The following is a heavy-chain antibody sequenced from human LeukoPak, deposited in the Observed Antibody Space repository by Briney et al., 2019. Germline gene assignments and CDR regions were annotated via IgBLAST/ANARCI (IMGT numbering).Heavy chain of an antibody. CDR3: ARGLSYGPRGH. CDR1: GYTFSSYG. CDR2: INAYNGNT. V-gene: IGHV1-18*01. D-gene: IGHD5-18*01. Sequence: PAASVKVSCKASGYTFSSYGISWVRQAPGQGLEWMGWINAYNGNTNYAQKLQGRATMTTDTSTSTAYMELRSLRSAETAVYYCARGLSYGPRGHWGQGTLVTVSS. J-gene: IGHJ4*02.